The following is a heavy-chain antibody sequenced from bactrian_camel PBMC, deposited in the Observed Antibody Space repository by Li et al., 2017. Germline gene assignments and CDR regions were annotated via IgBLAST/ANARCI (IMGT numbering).Heavy chain of an antibody. CDR3: AAGDKDYLHPFYN. CDR1: DFSTDY. D-gene: IGHD4*01. J-gene: IGHJ4*01. Sequence: VQLVESGGDLVQPGGSLTLFCAASDFSTDYITWVRQAPGKGMEWIASIDSDGSEEEMYYADAMEGRFTISRDNSKDLVYLQMNILKSEDTALYYCAAGDKDYLHPFYNWGRGTQVTVS. CDR2: IDSDGSEEEM. V-gene: IGHV3-2*01.